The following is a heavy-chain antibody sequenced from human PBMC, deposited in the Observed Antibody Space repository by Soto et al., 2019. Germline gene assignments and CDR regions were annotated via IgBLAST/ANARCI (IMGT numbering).Heavy chain of an antibody. D-gene: IGHD4-17*01. CDR2: INAGNGNT. CDR3: ARKSLTVFLNYYGMDV. V-gene: IGHV1-3*01. Sequence: ASVKVSWKASGYTFTSYAMHWVRQAPGQRLEWMGWINAGNGNTKYSQKFQGRVTITRDTSASTAYMELSSLRSEDTAVYYCARKSLTVFLNYYGMDVWGQGTTVTVSS. CDR1: GYTFTSYA. J-gene: IGHJ6*02.